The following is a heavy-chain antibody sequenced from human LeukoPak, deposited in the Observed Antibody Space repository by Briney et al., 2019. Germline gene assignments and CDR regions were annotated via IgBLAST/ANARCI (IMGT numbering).Heavy chain of an antibody. CDR2: IIPIFGTA. V-gene: IGHV1-69*05. Sequence: GGSLRLSCAASGFTFSSYAISWVRQAPGQGLEWMGRIIPIFGTANYAQKFQGRVTITTDESTSTAYMELSSLRSEDTAVYYCARDPIRGTAPRYWGQGTLVTVSS. D-gene: IGHD2-21*02. CDR1: GFTFSSYA. CDR3: ARDPIRGTAPRY. J-gene: IGHJ4*02.